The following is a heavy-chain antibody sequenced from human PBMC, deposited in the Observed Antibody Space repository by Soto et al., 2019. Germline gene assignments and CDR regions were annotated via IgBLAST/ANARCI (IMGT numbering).Heavy chain of an antibody. CDR3: ASSGDFWSGYYTRWFDP. D-gene: IGHD3-3*01. V-gene: IGHV4-4*02. J-gene: IGHJ5*02. Sequence: TSETLSLTCAVSSGSISSSNWLSWVRQPPGKGLEWIGEIYHSGSTNYNPSLKSRVTISVDKSKDQFSLKLSSVTAADTAVYYCASSGDFWSGYYTRWFDPWGQGTLVTVSS. CDR2: IYHSGST. CDR1: SGSISSSNW.